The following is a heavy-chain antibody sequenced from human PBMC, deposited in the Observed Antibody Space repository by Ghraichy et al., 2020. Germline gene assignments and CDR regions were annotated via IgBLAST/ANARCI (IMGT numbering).Heavy chain of an antibody. D-gene: IGHD2-15*01. CDR1: GFTFSNFG. Sequence: GESLNISCAASGFTFSNFGIHWVRQAPGKGLEWVALVRFDGSNTHYADSVKGRFTISRDNSKNTVFLQMNSLTAEDTALYYCAKDLSRGWSTGPHFNYGMDVWGQGTAVTVTS. J-gene: IGHJ6*02. CDR3: AKDLSRGWSTGPHFNYGMDV. V-gene: IGHV3-30*02. CDR2: VRFDGSNT.